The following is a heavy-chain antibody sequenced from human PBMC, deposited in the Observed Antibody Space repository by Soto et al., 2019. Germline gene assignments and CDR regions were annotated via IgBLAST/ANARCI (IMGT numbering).Heavy chain of an antibody. Sequence: GGSLRLSCAASGFTFSSYGMHWVRQAPGKGLEWVAVISYDGSNKYYADSVKGRFTISRDNSKNTLYLQMNSLRAEDTAVYYCAKDYDFWSGYYPPANWFDPWGQGTLVTVSS. CDR3: AKDYDFWSGYYPPANWFDP. D-gene: IGHD3-3*01. V-gene: IGHV3-30*18. CDR1: GFTFSSYG. J-gene: IGHJ5*02. CDR2: ISYDGSNK.